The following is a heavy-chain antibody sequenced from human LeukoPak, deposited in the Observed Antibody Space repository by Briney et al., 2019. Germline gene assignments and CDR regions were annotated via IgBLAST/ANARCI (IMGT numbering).Heavy chain of an antibody. V-gene: IGHV1-2*06. CDR2: INPYSGVT. CDR1: GYTFTGHY. CDR3: AREQQQQGFDY. D-gene: IGHD6-13*01. J-gene: IGHJ4*02. Sequence: ASVKVSCKASGYTFTGHYKHWVRQAPGQGLEWMGRINPYSGVTNYAQKFQGRVTVTRDTSISTAYMELSSLRSDDTAVYYCAREQQQQGFDYWGQGTLVTVSS.